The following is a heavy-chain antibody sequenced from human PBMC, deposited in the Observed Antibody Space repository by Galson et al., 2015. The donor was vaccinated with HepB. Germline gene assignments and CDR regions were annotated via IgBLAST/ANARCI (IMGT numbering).Heavy chain of an antibody. V-gene: IGHV5-51*01. CDR2: IYPGDSDT. J-gene: IGHJ3*02. D-gene: IGHD6-13*01. CDR1: GSSFTSYW. Sequence: QSGAEVTKPGESLKISCTGSGSSFTSYWIGWVRQMPGKGLEWMGIIYPGDSDTRYSPSFQGQVTISADKSISTAYLQWSSLKASDTAMYYCARQGGIAAAVYDAFDIWGQGTMVTVSS. CDR3: ARQGGIAAAVYDAFDI.